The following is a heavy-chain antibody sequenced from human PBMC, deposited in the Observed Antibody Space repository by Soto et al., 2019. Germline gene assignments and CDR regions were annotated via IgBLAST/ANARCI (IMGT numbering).Heavy chain of an antibody. Sequence: SETLSLTCTVSGGSISSYYWSWIRQPPGKGLEWIGYIYYSGSTNYNPSLKSRVTISVDTSKNQFSLKLSSVTAADTAVYYCAREWVDTAVPPYYYYGMDVWGQGTTVTVSS. D-gene: IGHD5-18*01. J-gene: IGHJ6*02. CDR3: AREWVDTAVPPYYYYGMDV. V-gene: IGHV4-59*01. CDR1: GGSISSYY. CDR2: IYYSGST.